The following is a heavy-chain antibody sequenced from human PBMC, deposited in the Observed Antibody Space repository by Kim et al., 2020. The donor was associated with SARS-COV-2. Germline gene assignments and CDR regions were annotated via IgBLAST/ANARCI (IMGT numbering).Heavy chain of an antibody. V-gene: IGHV4-39*01. D-gene: IGHD3-10*01. J-gene: IGHJ6*01. CDR3: ARHCYGSGRYSVYGLDV. CDR1: GGSISSSSYY. Sequence: SETLSLTCTVFGGSISSSSYYWGWIRQPPGKGLEWIATISHSGNTYYTPSLKSRVTISVDTSKNQFSLKLSSVTAADTAMYYCARHCYGSGRYSVYGLDV. CDR2: ISHSGNT.